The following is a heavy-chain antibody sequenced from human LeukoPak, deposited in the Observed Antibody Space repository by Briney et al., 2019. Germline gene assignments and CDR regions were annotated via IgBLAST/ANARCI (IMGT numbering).Heavy chain of an antibody. CDR3: ASEDAAADIYYYYGMDV. V-gene: IGHV1-46*01. CDR1: GYTFTSYY. D-gene: IGHD6-13*01. J-gene: IGHJ6*02. CDR2: INPSGGST. Sequence: ASVKVSCKASGYTFTSYYMHWVRQAPGQGLEWMGIINPSGGSTSYAQKFQGRVTMTRDTSTSTVYMELSSLRSEDTAEYYCASEDAAADIYYYYGMDVWGQGTTVTVSS.